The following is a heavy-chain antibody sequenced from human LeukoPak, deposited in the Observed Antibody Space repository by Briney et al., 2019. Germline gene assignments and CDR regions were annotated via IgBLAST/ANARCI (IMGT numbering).Heavy chain of an antibody. Sequence: GGSLRLSCAASGFTFSSYWMHWVRQAPGKGLVWVSRINSDGSSTSYADSVKGRFTISRDNAKNTLYLQMNSLRAEDTAVYYCARGRYSSGPRYFDYWGQGTLVTVSS. CDR2: INSDGSST. CDR1: GFTFSSYW. CDR3: ARGRYSSGPRYFDY. D-gene: IGHD6-19*01. V-gene: IGHV3-74*01. J-gene: IGHJ4*02.